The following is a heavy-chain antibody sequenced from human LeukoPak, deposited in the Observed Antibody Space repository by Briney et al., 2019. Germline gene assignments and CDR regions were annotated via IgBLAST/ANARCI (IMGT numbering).Heavy chain of an antibody. CDR1: GYSFSNYW. CDR2: IYPGDYET. D-gene: IGHD2-21*02. V-gene: IGHV5-51*01. Sequence: LGESLKIPCEGSGYSFSNYWIGWVRQMPGKGLEWMGIIYPGDYETRYSPSFQGLVTISVDKSISTAYLQWSSLKASDTAMYYCAIPPGYCGNDCSFDHWGQGTLVTVSS. CDR3: AIPPGYCGNDCSFDH. J-gene: IGHJ4*02.